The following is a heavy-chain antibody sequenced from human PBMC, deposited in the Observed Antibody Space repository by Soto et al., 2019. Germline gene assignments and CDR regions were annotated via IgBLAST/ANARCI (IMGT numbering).Heavy chain of an antibody. CDR2: IYYSGST. J-gene: IGHJ4*02. Sequence: PSETLSLTCTVSGGSISSGGYYWSWIRQHPGKGLEWIGYIYYSGSTYYNPSLKSRVTISVDTSKNQFSLKLSSVTAADTAVYFCASGLRYCSSTSCYIFDYWGQGTLVTVSS. V-gene: IGHV4-31*03. D-gene: IGHD2-2*02. CDR3: ASGLRYCSSTSCYIFDY. CDR1: GGSISSGGYY.